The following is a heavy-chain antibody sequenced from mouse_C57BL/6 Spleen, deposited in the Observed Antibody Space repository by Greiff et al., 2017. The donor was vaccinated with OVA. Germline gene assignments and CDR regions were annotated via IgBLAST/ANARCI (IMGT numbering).Heavy chain of an antibody. CDR1: GYTFTDYY. Sequence: VQLKQSGPVLVKPGASVKMSCKASGYTFTDYYMNWVKQSHGKSLEWIGVINPYNGGTSYNQKFKGKATLTVDKSSSTAYMELNSLTSEDSAVYYCARDELGGSRYFDYWGQGTTLTVSS. J-gene: IGHJ2*01. CDR2: INPYNGGT. V-gene: IGHV1-19*01. D-gene: IGHD1-1*01. CDR3: ARDELGGSRYFDY.